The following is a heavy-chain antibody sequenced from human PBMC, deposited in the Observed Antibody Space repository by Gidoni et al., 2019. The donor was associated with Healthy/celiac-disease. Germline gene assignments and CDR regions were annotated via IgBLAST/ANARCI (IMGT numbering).Heavy chain of an antibody. J-gene: IGHJ5*02. D-gene: IGHD6-19*01. V-gene: IGHV1-69*04. CDR2: IIPILGIA. Sequence: QVQLVQSGAEVKKPGSSVKVSCKASGGTFSSYAISWVRQAPGQGLEWMGRIIPILGIANYAQKFQGRVTITADKSTSTAYMELSSLRSEDTAVYYCARETRVRCSSGWGGWFDPWGQGTLVTVSS. CDR3: ARETRVRCSSGWGGWFDP. CDR1: GGTFSSYA.